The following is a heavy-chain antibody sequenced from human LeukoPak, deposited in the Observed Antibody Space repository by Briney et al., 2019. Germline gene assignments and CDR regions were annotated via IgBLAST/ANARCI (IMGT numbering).Heavy chain of an antibody. D-gene: IGHD3-22*01. V-gene: IGHV3-53*01. Sequence: GGSLRLSCAASGFTVSSYYMSWVRQAQGKGLEWVSVIDSGGATYYADSVKGRFTISRDNSKNTLHLQMNSLRAEDTAVYYCARGYYDSSGYYHDAFDIWGQGTMVTVSS. CDR2: IDSGGAT. CDR3: ARGYYDSSGYYHDAFDI. J-gene: IGHJ3*02. CDR1: GFTVSSYY.